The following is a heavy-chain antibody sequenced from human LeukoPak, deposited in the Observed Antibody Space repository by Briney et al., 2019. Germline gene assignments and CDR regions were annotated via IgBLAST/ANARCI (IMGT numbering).Heavy chain of an antibody. V-gene: IGHV1-24*01. Sequence: GGSLRLSCAASGFTFTDYTMHWVRQAPGKGLEWMGGFDPEDGETIYAQKFQGRVTMTEDTSTDTAYMELSSLRSEDTAVYYCATDLGGYYYDSSGYSAFGYWGQGTLVTVSS. CDR1: GFTFTDYT. CDR3: ATDLGGYYYDSSGYSAFGY. D-gene: IGHD3-22*01. J-gene: IGHJ4*02. CDR2: FDPEDGET.